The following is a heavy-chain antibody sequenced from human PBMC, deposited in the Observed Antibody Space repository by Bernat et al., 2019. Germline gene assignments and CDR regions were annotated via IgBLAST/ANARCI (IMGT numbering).Heavy chain of an antibody. CDR1: GFTFTSSA. V-gene: IGHV1-58*01. Sequence: QMQLVQSGPEVKKPGTSVKVSCKASGFTFTSSAVQWVRQARGQRLEWIGWIVVGSGNTNYAQKFQERVTITRDMSTSTAYMELSSLRSEDTAVYYCAALRGIAARPWVWFDPWGQGTLVTVSS. CDR2: IVVGSGNT. D-gene: IGHD6-6*01. CDR3: AALRGIAARPWVWFDP. J-gene: IGHJ5*02.